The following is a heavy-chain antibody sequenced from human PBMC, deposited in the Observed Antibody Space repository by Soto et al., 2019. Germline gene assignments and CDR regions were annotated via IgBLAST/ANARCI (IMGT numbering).Heavy chain of an antibody. Sequence: QVQLQESGPGLVKPSETLSLTCTVSGGSINSYYWSWIRQPPGKGLEWIGNIYYSGSTKYNPTLKSRVTISVDTSKNQFSLKLSSVTAADLAVYYCARHMCSGSNCYYFDYWGQGTLLTVSS. CDR3: ARHMCSGSNCYYFDY. CDR2: IYYSGST. J-gene: IGHJ4*02. CDR1: GGSINSYY. V-gene: IGHV4-59*08. D-gene: IGHD2-15*01.